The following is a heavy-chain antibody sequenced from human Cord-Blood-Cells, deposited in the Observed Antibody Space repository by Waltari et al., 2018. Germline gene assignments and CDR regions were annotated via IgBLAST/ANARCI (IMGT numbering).Heavy chain of an antibody. CDR1: GGSFRGYY. V-gene: IGHV4-34*01. J-gene: IGHJ4*02. Sequence: QVQLQQWGAGLLTPSETLSLTCAVYGGSFRGYYWSWIRQPPGKGLEWIGEINHSGSTNYNPSLKSRVTISVDTSKNQFSLKLSSVTAADTAVYYCARITNWGYIDYWGQGTLVTVSS. D-gene: IGHD7-27*01. CDR2: INHSGST. CDR3: ARITNWGYIDY.